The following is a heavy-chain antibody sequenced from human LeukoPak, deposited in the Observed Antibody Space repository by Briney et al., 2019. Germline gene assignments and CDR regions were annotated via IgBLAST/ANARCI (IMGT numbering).Heavy chain of an antibody. D-gene: IGHD6-19*01. J-gene: IGHJ5*02. CDR1: GYRFITSD. V-gene: IGHV1-8*01. CDR2: MNPNTGYS. CDR3: ARGYIGCSSSDCDRWLDWFDP. Sequence: ASVKVSCKASGYRFITSDIHWVRQATGQGLEWMGWMNPNTGYSGYTQNLVGRVTMTRNTSINTAYLELHSLRSDDTAVYYCARGYIGCSSSDCDRWLDWFDPWGQGTLVTVSS.